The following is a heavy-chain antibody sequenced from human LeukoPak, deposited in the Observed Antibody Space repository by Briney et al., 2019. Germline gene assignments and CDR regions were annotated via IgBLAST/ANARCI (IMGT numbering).Heavy chain of an antibody. CDR1: GXSISSGDYY. CDR3: ARDQGYSSSWSFDY. J-gene: IGHJ4*02. D-gene: IGHD6-13*01. Sequence: SETLSLTCTVSGXSISSGDYYWSWIRQHPGKGLECIGYIYYSGSTYYNPSLKSRVTISVETSKNQFSLKLSPVTAADTAVYYCARDQGYSSSWSFDYWGQGTLVTVSS. CDR2: IYYSGST. V-gene: IGHV4-31*03.